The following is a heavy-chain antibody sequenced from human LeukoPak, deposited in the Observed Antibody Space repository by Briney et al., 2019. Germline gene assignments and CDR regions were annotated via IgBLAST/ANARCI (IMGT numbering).Heavy chain of an antibody. CDR1: GGSISSSSYY. CDR2: IYYSGST. CDR3: ARVRDYGDPLYFDY. Sequence: PSETLSLTCTVSGGSISSSSYYWGWIRQPPGKGLECIGSIYYSGSTYYNPSLKSRVTISVDTSKNQFSLKLSSVTAADTAVYYCARVRDYGDPLYFDYWGQGTLVTVSS. V-gene: IGHV4-39*07. D-gene: IGHD4-17*01. J-gene: IGHJ4*02.